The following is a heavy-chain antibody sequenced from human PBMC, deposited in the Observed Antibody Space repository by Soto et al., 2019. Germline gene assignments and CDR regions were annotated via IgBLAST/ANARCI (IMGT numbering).Heavy chain of an antibody. CDR2: INAGNGNT. CDR1: GYTFTSYA. CDR3: ARVLSDYYDSSGYPLDY. D-gene: IGHD3-22*01. Sequence: ASVKVSCKASGYTFTSYAMHWVRQAPGQRLEWMGWINAGNGNTKYSQKFQGRVTITRDTSASTAYMELSSLRSEDTAVYYCARVLSDYYDSSGYPLDYWGQGTLVTVS. V-gene: IGHV1-3*01. J-gene: IGHJ4*02.